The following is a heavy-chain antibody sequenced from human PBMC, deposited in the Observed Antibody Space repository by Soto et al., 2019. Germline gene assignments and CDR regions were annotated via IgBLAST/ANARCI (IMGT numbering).Heavy chain of an antibody. J-gene: IGHJ4*02. CDR1: GFSFSSYG. D-gene: IGHD3-22*01. V-gene: IGHV3-30*18. CDR3: AKDSSYYDSSGLTPDY. Sequence: QVQLVESGGGVVQPGRSLRLSCAASGFSFSSYGMHWVRQAPGKGLEWVAVIAYDGSNKYHADSVKGRFTISRDNSKNTLYLQMNSLRAEDTAVYYCAKDSSYYDSSGLTPDYWGQGTLVTVSS. CDR2: IAYDGSNK.